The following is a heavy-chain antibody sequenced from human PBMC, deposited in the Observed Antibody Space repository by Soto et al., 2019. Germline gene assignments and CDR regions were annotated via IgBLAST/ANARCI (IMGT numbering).Heavy chain of an antibody. CDR3: ARGTPYYYDSSGQDAFDI. CDR2: ISAYNGNT. CDR1: GYTFTSYG. D-gene: IGHD3-22*01. V-gene: IGHV1-18*01. J-gene: IGHJ3*02. Sequence: ASVKVSCKASGYTFTSYGISWVRQAPGQGLEWMGWISAYNGNTNYAQKLQGRVTMTTDTSTSTAYMELRSLRSDDTAVYYCARGTPYYYDSSGQDAFDIWGQGTMVTVSS.